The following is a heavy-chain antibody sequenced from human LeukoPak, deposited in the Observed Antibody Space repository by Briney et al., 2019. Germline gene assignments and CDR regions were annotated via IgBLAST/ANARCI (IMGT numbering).Heavy chain of an antibody. CDR3: ARKGRRVMYSSGWYYFDY. V-gene: IGHV3-7*01. D-gene: IGHD6-19*01. CDR1: GFTFSSYW. J-gene: IGHJ4*02. Sequence: GGSLRLSCAASGFTFSSYWMSWVRQAPGKGLEWVANIKQDGSEKYYVDSVKGRFTISRDNAKNSLYLQMNSLRAEDTAVYYCARKGRRVMYSSGWYYFDYWGQGTLVTVSS. CDR2: IKQDGSEK.